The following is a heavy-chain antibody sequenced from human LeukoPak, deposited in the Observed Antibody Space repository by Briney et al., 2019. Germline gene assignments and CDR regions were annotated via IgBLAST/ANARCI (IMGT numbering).Heavy chain of an antibody. Sequence: QPGGSLRLSCAASEFTFRSYAMSWVRQAPGKGLEWVSAISGSGGSTYYADSVKGRFTISRDNSKNTLYLQMNSLRAEDTAVYYCARGTLRYFDWLLQLFDYWGQRTLVTVSS. CDR1: EFTFRSYA. J-gene: IGHJ4*02. V-gene: IGHV3-23*01. CDR3: ARGTLRYFDWLLQLFDY. CDR2: ISGSGGST. D-gene: IGHD3-9*01.